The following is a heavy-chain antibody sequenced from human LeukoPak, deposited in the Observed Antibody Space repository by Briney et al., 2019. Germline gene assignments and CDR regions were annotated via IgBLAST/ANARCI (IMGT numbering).Heavy chain of an antibody. D-gene: IGHD6-19*01. CDR2: ISGDGGST. Sequence: GGSLRLSCAASGFTFSDYAMCWVRQAPGKGLEWVSLISGDGGSTFYADSVKGRFTISRDNSKNSLYLQMNSLRSDDTALYYCARESESSGWYDYWGQGTLVTVSS. CDR1: GFTFSDYA. J-gene: IGHJ4*02. CDR3: ARESESSGWYDY. V-gene: IGHV3-43*02.